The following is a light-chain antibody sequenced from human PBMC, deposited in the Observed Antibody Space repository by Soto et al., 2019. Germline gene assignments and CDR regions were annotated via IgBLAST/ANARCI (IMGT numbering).Light chain of an antibody. Sequence: EIVLTQSPGTLSLSPGERATLSCRASQSVSSSYLAWYQQKPGQAPRLLIYGASSRDTGIPDRFSGSGSGTDFTLTISRLEPEDFAVYYCQHYGSSPCTFGQGTKVEIK. V-gene: IGKV3-20*01. CDR3: QHYGSSPCT. J-gene: IGKJ1*01. CDR2: GAS. CDR1: QSVSSSY.